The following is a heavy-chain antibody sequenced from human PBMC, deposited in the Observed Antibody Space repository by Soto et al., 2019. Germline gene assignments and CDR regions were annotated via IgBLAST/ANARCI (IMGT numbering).Heavy chain of an antibody. D-gene: IGHD3-3*01. CDR3: ARVGYDFWSGYYPYYYYYGMDV. CDR1: GFTFSSYS. CDR2: ISSSSSYI. Sequence: EVQLVESGGGLVKPGGSLRLSCAASGFTFSSYSMNWVRQAPGKGLEWVSSISSSSSYIYYADSVKGRFTISRDNAKNSLYLQMNSLRAEDTAVYYCARVGYDFWSGYYPYYYYYGMDVWGQGTTVTVSS. V-gene: IGHV3-21*01. J-gene: IGHJ6*02.